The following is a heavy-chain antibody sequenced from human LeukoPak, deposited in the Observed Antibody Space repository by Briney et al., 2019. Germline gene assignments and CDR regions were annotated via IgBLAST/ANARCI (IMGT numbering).Heavy chain of an antibody. Sequence: PGGSLRLSCAASGFTFSGYAMDWVRQAPGKGLEWISSISRGAGTTYYAASVKGRFAISGDHPKNTVYLQMTSLRAEDTAVYYCAKRGDYYYYGMDVWGHGTTVTVSS. CDR3: AKRGDYYYYGMDV. CDR1: GFTFSGYA. V-gene: IGHV3-23*01. J-gene: IGHJ6*02. CDR2: ISRGAGTT.